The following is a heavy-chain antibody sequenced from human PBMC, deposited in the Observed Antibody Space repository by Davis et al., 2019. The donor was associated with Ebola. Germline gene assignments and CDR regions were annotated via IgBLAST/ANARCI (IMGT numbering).Heavy chain of an antibody. D-gene: IGHD4-17*01. J-gene: IGHJ5*02. CDR3: AREASLEYGQLDP. CDR2: ISPDGDYR. Sequence: ASVQVSCKSSGHLYLHWVRQAPGQGLEWMGVISPDGDYRSYAQKFQDRLTMTRDTSISTANLELESLGYDDTAMYYCAREASLEYGQLDPWGLGTLVTVSS. CDR1: GHLY. V-gene: IGHV1-46*01.